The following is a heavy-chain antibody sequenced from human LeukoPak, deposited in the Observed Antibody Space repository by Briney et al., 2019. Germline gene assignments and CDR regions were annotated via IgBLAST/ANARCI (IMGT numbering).Heavy chain of an antibody. CDR3: ARWGSGRTSDY. D-gene: IGHD3-10*01. CDR1: GFTFSSNG. CDR2: IYYDGNNK. V-gene: IGHV3-33*01. Sequence: PGGSLRLSCAASGFTFSSNGMHWVRQAPGKGLEWVAVIYYDGNNKYYTDSVKGRFTISRDNSKSTLFLQMNSLRADDTAVYYCARWGSGRTSDYWGQGTLVTVSS. J-gene: IGHJ4*02.